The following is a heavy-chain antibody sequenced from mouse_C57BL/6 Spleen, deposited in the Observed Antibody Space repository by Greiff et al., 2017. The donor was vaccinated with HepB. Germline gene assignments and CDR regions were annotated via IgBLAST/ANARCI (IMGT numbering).Heavy chain of an antibody. D-gene: IGHD1-1*01. V-gene: IGHV1-18*01. CDR2: INPNNGGT. Sequence: EVQLVESGPELVKPGASVKIPCKASGYTFTDYNMDWVKQSHGKSLEWIGDINPNNGGTIYNQKFKGKATLTVDKSSSTAYMELRSLTSEDTAVYYCARRGYGSSRYAMDYWGQGTSVTVSS. CDR3: ARRGYGSSRYAMDY. J-gene: IGHJ4*01. CDR1: GYTFTDYN.